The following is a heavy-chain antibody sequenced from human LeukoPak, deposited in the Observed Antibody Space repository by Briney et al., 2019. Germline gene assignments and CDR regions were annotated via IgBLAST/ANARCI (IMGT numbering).Heavy chain of an antibody. CDR2: IKSKTDGGTT. D-gene: IGHD6-13*01. CDR1: GFTFSSYG. Sequence: TGGSLRLSCTASGFTFSSYGMSWVRQAPGKGLEWVGRIKSKTDGGTTDYAAPVKGRFTISRDDSKNTLYLQMNSLKTEDTAVYYCTTVAAAGTRSGWYYYYYYYMDVWGKGTTVTVSS. CDR3: TTVAAAGTRSGWYYYYYYYMDV. V-gene: IGHV3-15*01. J-gene: IGHJ6*03.